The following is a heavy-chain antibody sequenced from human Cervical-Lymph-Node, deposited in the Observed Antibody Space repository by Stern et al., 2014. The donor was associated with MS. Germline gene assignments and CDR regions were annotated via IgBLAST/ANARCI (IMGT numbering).Heavy chain of an antibody. D-gene: IGHD3-10*01. CDR3: TRDLSGFDAFDI. CDR2: INTANGDT. CDR1: GYTFTSYT. Sequence: QVQLVQSGTEVKEPGASVQVSCKASGYTFTSYTMNWVRQAPGQRPEWMGRINTANGDTKYSQKFQGRINITSDTSATTAYLELSSLRSEDTAVYYCTRDLSGFDAFDIWGQGTLVTASS. V-gene: IGHV1-3*04. J-gene: IGHJ3*02.